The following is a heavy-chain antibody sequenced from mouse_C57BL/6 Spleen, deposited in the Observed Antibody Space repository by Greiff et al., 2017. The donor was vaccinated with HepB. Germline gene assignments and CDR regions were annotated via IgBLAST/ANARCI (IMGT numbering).Heavy chain of an antibody. D-gene: IGHD2-5*01. J-gene: IGHJ4*01. Sequence: EVQLQQSGPELVKPGASVKISCKASGYTFTDYYMNWVKQSHGKSLEWIGDINPNNGGTSYNQKFKGKATLTVDKSSSTAYMELRSLTSEDSAVYYCARRAYYSNPYYYAMDYWGQGTSVTVSS. V-gene: IGHV1-26*01. CDR3: ARRAYYSNPYYYAMDY. CDR2: INPNNGGT. CDR1: GYTFTDYY.